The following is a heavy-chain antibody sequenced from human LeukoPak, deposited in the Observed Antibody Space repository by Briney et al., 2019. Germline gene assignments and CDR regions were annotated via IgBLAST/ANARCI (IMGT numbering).Heavy chain of an antibody. CDR3: ARDQNYYGSGSYYNVDY. J-gene: IGHJ4*02. V-gene: IGHV1-2*02. CDR1: GYNFIGYY. D-gene: IGHD3-10*01. Sequence: ASVKVSCKASGYNFIGYYMHWVRQAPGQGLEWMGWINPNSGGTNYAQKFQGRVTMTRDSSISTAYMELSSLRSDDTAVYYCARDQNYYGSGSYYNVDYWGQGTLVTVSS. CDR2: INPNSGGT.